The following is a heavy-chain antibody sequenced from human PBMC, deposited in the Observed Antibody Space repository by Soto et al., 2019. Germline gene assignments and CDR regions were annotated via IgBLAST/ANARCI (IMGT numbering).Heavy chain of an antibody. J-gene: IGHJ6*03. CDR1: GYTFTSYD. Sequence: ASVKVSCKASGYTFTSYDINWVRQATGQGLEWMGWMNPNSGNTGYAQKFQGRVTMTRNTSISTAYMELSSLRSEDTAVYYCARALLWFGESYGGYYYYYMDVWGKGTTVTVSS. CDR3: ARALLWFGESYGGYYYYYMDV. CDR2: MNPNSGNT. D-gene: IGHD3-10*01. V-gene: IGHV1-8*01.